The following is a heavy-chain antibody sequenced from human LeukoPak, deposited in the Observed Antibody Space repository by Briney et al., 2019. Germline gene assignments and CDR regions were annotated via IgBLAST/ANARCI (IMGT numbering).Heavy chain of an antibody. Sequence: PGGSLRLSCAASGFTVSSNYMSWVRQAPGKGLEWVSVIYSGGSTYYADSVKGRFIISRDNSKNTLYLQMNSLRAEDTAVYFCAKTVRFSSGLGYFNHWGQGALVTVSS. CDR2: IYSGGST. CDR3: AKTVRFSSGLGYFNH. J-gene: IGHJ4*02. V-gene: IGHV3-53*01. D-gene: IGHD6-19*01. CDR1: GFTVSSNY.